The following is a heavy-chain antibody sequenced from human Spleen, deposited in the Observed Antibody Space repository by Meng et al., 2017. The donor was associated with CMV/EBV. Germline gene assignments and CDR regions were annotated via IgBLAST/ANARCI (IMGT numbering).Heavy chain of an antibody. CDR2: MNPNSGDT. Sequence: KAAGYTFTNYEITWVRQTPGQGLEWMGWMNPNSGDTGYAEDFQGRISFTRNNSIATAYMELTRLTPDDTAIYYCARGFGDYEVYYFDPWGQGTLVTVSS. V-gene: IGHV1-8*03. D-gene: IGHD3-22*01. J-gene: IGHJ5*02. CDR3: ARGFGDYEVYYFDP. CDR1: GYTFTNYE.